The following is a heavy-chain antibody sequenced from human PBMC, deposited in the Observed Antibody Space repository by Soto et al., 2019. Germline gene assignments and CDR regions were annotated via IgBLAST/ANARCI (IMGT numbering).Heavy chain of an antibody. CDR2: IGSAGDT. V-gene: IGHV3-13*01. CDR3: ARGYLGSFDY. Sequence: EVQLVESGGGLVQPGGSLRLPCAASGFTFSSYAVHWVRQPTGKGLEWVSVIGSAGDTYYPGSVKGRFTISRENAKNSLYLQMNSLRAEDTAVYYCARGYLGSFDYWGQGTLVTVSS. CDR1: GFTFSSYA. J-gene: IGHJ4*02. D-gene: IGHD7-27*01.